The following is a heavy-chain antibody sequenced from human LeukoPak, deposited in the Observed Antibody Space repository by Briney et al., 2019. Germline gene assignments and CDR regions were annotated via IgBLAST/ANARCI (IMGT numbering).Heavy chain of an antibody. CDR3: AREVDFWSGSQGYFDY. CDR1: GFTFSSYE. V-gene: IGHV3-48*03. Sequence: PGGSLRLSCAASGFTFSSYEMNWVRQAPGEGLEGVSYISSSGSTIYYADSVKGRFTISRDNAKNSLYLQMNSLSAEDTAVYYCAREVDFWSGSQGYFDYWGQGTLVTVSS. J-gene: IGHJ4*02. D-gene: IGHD3-3*01. CDR2: ISSSGSTI.